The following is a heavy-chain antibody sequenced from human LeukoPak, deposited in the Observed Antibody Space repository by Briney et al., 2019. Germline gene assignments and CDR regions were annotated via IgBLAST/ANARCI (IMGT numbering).Heavy chain of an antibody. CDR1: GFAFSSYW. Sequence: PGGSLRLSCVASGFAFSSYWISWVRHAPGKGLEWVANIKQDGGEKYYADSVKRRFTISRDNAKNSLFLQMNSLRVEDTAVYYCARLGGSYYTSWGQGTLVTASS. CDR2: IKQDGGEK. CDR3: ARLGGSYYTS. V-gene: IGHV3-7*01. D-gene: IGHD1-26*01. J-gene: IGHJ5*02.